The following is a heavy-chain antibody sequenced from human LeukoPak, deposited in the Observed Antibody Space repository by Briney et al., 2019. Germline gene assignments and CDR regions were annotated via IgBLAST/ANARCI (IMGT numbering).Heavy chain of an antibody. CDR3: AKAGGYCSGGSCYWDY. CDR1: GFTFSTYA. D-gene: IGHD2-15*01. V-gene: IGHV3-30-3*01. CDR2: ISYDGSNI. Sequence: PGGSLRLSCAASGFTFSTYAMHWVRQAPGKGLEWVALISYDGSNIRYADSVKGRFTISRDNSKNTLYLQMNSLRAEDTAVYYCAKAGGYCSGGSCYWDYWGQGTLVTVSS. J-gene: IGHJ4*02.